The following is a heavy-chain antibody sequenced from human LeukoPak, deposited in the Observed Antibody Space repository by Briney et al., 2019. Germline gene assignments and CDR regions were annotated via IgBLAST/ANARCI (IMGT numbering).Heavy chain of an antibody. CDR3: ARDTTVTKPSYYYYYYMDV. V-gene: IGHV1-2*02. CDR2: INPNSGGT. J-gene: IGHJ6*03. D-gene: IGHD4-17*01. CDR1: GYTFTGHY. Sequence: ASVKVSCKASGYTFTGHYMNWVRQAPGQGLEWMGWINPNSGGTNYAQKFQGRVTMTRDTSISTAYMELSRLRSDDTAVYYCARDTTVTKPSYYYYYYMDVWGKGTTVTISS.